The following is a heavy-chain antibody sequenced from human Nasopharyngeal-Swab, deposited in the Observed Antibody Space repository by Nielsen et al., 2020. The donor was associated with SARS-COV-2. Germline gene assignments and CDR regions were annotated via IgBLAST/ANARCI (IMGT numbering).Heavy chain of an antibody. CDR1: GYTFTGYY. V-gene: IGHV1-2*02. Sequence: ASVKVSCKASGYTFTGYYMYWVRQAPGQGLEWMGWINPNSGGTNYAQKFQGRVTMTRDTSISTAYMELSRLRSDDTAVYYCASSSMADDAFDIWGQGTMVTVSS. CDR3: ASSSMADDAFDI. D-gene: IGHD5-24*01. J-gene: IGHJ3*02. CDR2: INPNSGGT.